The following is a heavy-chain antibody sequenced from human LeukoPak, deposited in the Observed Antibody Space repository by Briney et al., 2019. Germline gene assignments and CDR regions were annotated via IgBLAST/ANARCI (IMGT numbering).Heavy chain of an antibody. D-gene: IGHD4/OR15-4a*01. CDR3: ARVAPNYFSQGGGYYFDY. CDR2: ISAYNGNT. V-gene: IGHV1-18*01. Sequence: ASVKVSCKASGYTFTSYGISWVRQAPGQGLEWMGWISAYNGNTNYAQKLQGRVTMTTDTSTSTAYMELRSLRSDDTAVYYCARVAPNYFSQGGGYYFDYWGQGTLVTVSS. J-gene: IGHJ4*02. CDR1: GYTFTSYG.